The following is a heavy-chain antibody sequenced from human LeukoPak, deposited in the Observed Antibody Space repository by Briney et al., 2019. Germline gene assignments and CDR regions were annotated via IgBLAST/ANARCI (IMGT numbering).Heavy chain of an antibody. CDR3: ARTVGATYMDV. J-gene: IGHJ6*03. V-gene: IGHV4-34*01. Sequence: SETLSLTCAVYGGSFSGYYWSWIRQPPGKGLEWIGEINHSGSTNYNPSLKSRVTISVDTSKNQFSLKLSSVTAADTAVYYCARTVGATYMDVWGQGTTVTVSS. CDR2: INHSGST. CDR1: GGSFSGYY. D-gene: IGHD1-26*01.